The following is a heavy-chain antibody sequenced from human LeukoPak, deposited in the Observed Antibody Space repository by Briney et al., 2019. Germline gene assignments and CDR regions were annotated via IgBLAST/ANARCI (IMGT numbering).Heavy chain of an antibody. D-gene: IGHD3-22*01. Sequence: PSETLSLTCIVSGGSLSSGSYYWGWIRQPPGKKLEWIGSIHYSGNTYSNPSLESRVTISIDTSKNQFSLRLSSVTAADTAVYSCARVDYYYDNSGQYYFDYWGQGTLVTVSS. J-gene: IGHJ4*02. V-gene: IGHV4-39*07. CDR1: GGSLSSGSYY. CDR2: IHYSGNT. CDR3: ARVDYYYDNSGQYYFDY.